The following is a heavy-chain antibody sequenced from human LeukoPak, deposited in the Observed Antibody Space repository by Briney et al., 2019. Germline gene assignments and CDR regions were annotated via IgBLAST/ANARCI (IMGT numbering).Heavy chain of an antibody. CDR3: AVNLTRHTFDI. CDR1: GGSISTYY. V-gene: IGHV4-59*08. Sequence: SEALSLTCTVSGGSISTYYWSWIRQSPGKGLEWIGSIYYSGSTNYNPSLKSRVTISVDTSKNQFSLELSSVTAADTAVYYCAVNLTRHTFDIWGQGTMVTVSS. J-gene: IGHJ3*02. CDR2: IYYSGST. D-gene: IGHD1-1*01.